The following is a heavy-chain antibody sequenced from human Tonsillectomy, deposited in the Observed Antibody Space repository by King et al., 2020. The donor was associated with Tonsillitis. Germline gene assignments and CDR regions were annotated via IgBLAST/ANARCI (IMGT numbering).Heavy chain of an antibody. CDR2: INPNSGGT. V-gene: IGHV1-2*02. CDR1: GYTFTGYY. Sequence: QLVQSGAEVKKPGASVKVSCKASGYTFTGYYMHWVRQAPGQGLEWMGWINPNSGGTNYAQKFQGRVTMTRDKSISTAYMELSRLRSYDTAVYYLAGEGGGGYYDSSGYVPAEYFQHWGQGTLVTVSS. J-gene: IGHJ1*01. CDR3: AGEGGGGYYDSSGYVPAEYFQH. D-gene: IGHD3-22*01.